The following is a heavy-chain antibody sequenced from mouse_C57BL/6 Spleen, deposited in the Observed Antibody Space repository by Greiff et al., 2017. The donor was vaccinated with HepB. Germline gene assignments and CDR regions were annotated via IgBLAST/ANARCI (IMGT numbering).Heavy chain of an antibody. J-gene: IGHJ2*01. CDR2: IRNKANGYTT. CDR3: ARYSNYNCFDY. V-gene: IGHV7-3*01. Sequence: EVHLVESGGGLVQPGGSLSLSCAASGFTFTDYYMSWVRQPPGKALEWLGFIRNKANGYTTEYSASVKGRFTISRDNSQSILYLQMNALRAEDSATYYCARYSNYNCFDYWGQGTTLTVSS. D-gene: IGHD2-1*01. CDR1: GFTFTDYY.